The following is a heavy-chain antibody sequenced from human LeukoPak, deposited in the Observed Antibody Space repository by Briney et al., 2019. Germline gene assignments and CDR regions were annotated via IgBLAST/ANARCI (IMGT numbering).Heavy chain of an antibody. D-gene: IGHD1-26*01. CDR3: ARDGCPTTKSGCVGNWFDP. Sequence: PSETLSLTCTVSGGSISSYYWSWIRQPPGKGLEWIGYMYYTGSTKYNPSLKSRLTISVDTSKNQFSLRLSSVTAADTAVYYCARDGCPTTKSGCVGNWFDPWGQGTLVTVSS. CDR1: GGSISSYY. V-gene: IGHV4-59*01. CDR2: MYYTGST. J-gene: IGHJ5*02.